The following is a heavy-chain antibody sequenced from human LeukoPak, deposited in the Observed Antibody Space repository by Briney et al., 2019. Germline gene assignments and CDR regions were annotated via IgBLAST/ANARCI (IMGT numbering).Heavy chain of an antibody. Sequence: GASVKVSSKASGGTFSSYAISWVRQAPEQGLEWMGGIIPIFGTANYAQKFQGRVTITADESTSTAYMELSSLRSEDTAVYYCASELQEGGGNSDYYYGMDVWGQGTTVTVSS. CDR2: IIPIFGTA. CDR1: GGTFSSYA. J-gene: IGHJ6*02. CDR3: ASELQEGGGNSDYYYGMDV. D-gene: IGHD4-23*01. V-gene: IGHV1-69*01.